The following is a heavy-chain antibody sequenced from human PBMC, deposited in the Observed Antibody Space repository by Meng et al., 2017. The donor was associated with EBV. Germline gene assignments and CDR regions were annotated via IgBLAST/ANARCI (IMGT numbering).Heavy chain of an antibody. D-gene: IGHD3-10*01. CDR2: IYDGGTT. Sequence: QVPSQQPRPGRAKPPETPVFTWTLSGASVSGGSYHWSWIRQPPGKELEWIRYIYDGGTTIYNPSLQSRVTILVDASKNQFSLKLSSVTTAATAVYYCAKSRSSTPGVVDYWGQGTLVTVSS. V-gene: IGHV4-61*01. CDR3: AKSRSSTPGVVDY. CDR1: GASVSGGSYH. J-gene: IGHJ4*02.